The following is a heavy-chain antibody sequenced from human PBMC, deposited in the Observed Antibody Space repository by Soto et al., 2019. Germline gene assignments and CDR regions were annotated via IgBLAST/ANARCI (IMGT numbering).Heavy chain of an antibody. CDR2: MNPNSGKP. D-gene: IGHD2-8*02. CDR1: GYSFSNYD. Sequence: QVQLVQSGAEVKPPGASVKVSCKASGYSFSNYDINWVRQATGQGLEWMGWMNPNSGKPDYAQKFQGRLTMTRDTSIGTAYMELSSLRSEDTAVYYCARGSYEILTGSPYMTVGGGGTAVTVS. CDR3: ARGSYEILTGSPYMTV. V-gene: IGHV1-8*01. J-gene: IGHJ6*03.